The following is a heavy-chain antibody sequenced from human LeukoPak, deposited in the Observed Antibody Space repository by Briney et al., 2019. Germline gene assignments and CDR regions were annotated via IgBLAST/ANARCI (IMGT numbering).Heavy chain of an antibody. V-gene: IGHV4-34*01. CDR1: GGSFSGYY. Sequence: SETLSLTCAVYGGSFSGYYWSWIRQPPGKGLERIGEINHSGSTNYNPSLKSRVTISVDTSKNQFSLKLSSVTAADTAVYYCARVHCSSTSCSDMDFDYWGQGTLVTVSS. D-gene: IGHD2-2*01. CDR2: INHSGST. CDR3: ARVHCSSTSCSDMDFDY. J-gene: IGHJ4*02.